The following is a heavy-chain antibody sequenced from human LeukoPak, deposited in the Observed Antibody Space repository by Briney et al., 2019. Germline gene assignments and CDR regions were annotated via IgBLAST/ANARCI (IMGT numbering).Heavy chain of an antibody. Sequence: PGVSLTLSCAPSRLTFHNYWMNWLRQAPAKELEWVANIKEDGSEKFYVDSVKGRFIISRDNAKNSLYLQMNSLRAEDTAVYYCARDSQHLNFDYWGQGTLVTVSS. CDR2: IKEDGSEK. J-gene: IGHJ4*02. V-gene: IGHV3-7*04. CDR1: RLTFHNYW. CDR3: ARDSQHLNFDY. D-gene: IGHD5/OR15-5a*01.